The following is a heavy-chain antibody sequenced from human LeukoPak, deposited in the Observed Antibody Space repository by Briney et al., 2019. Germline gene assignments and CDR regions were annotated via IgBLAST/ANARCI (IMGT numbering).Heavy chain of an antibody. CDR2: IIPIFGTA. CDR3: ARGRDYYDSSGYLFDH. D-gene: IGHD3-22*01. Sequence: SVKVSCKASGGTFSSYAISWVRQAPGQGLEWMGGIIPIFGTANYAQKFQGRVTITTDESTSTAYMELSSLRSEDTAVYYCARGRDYYDSSGYLFDHWGQGTLVTVSS. V-gene: IGHV1-69*05. J-gene: IGHJ4*02. CDR1: GGTFSSYA.